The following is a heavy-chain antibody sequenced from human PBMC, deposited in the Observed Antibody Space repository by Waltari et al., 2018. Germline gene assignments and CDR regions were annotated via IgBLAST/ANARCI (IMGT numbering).Heavy chain of an antibody. V-gene: IGHV3-30*18. J-gene: IGHJ6*02. CDR3: AKVARVAGYYYTGMDV. D-gene: IGHD6-19*01. CDR2: ISYEGSTK. Sequence: QVLLVESGGGVVQPGRSLSPSCAACGFTFLSYGMHWVRQAPGKGPEWVAVISYEGSTKYYADSVKGRFTISRDNSMHTLDLQMNNLRHEDTGVYYCAKVARVAGYYYTGMDVWGQGTTVTVSS. CDR1: GFTFLSYG.